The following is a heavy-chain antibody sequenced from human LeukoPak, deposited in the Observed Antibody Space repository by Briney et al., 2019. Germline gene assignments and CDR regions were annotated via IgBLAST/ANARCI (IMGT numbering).Heavy chain of an antibody. J-gene: IGHJ5*02. CDR2: IRYDGSNK. CDR3: AKAAATSGWVYNWFDP. V-gene: IGHV3-30*02. Sequence: PGGSLRLSCAASGFTFSSYGMHWVRQAPGKGLEWVAFIRYDGSNKYFADSVKGRFTISRDNSKNTLYLQMNSLRVEDTAVYYCAKAAATSGWVYNWFDPWGQGTLVTVSS. D-gene: IGHD6-19*01. CDR1: GFTFSSYG.